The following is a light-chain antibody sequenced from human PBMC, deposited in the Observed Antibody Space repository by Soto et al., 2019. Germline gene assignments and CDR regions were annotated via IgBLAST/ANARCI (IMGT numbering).Light chain of an antibody. CDR2: SNN. J-gene: IGLJ3*02. CDR1: SSNIGTNY. V-gene: IGLV1-47*02. Sequence: QSVLTQPPSASGTPWQRVTISCSGSSSNIGTNYVYWYQQVPGTAPKLLIYSNNQRPSGVPDRFSGSKSGTSASLAIRGLRSEDEADYYCATWDDSLRGRVFGGGTKLTVL. CDR3: ATWDDSLRGRV.